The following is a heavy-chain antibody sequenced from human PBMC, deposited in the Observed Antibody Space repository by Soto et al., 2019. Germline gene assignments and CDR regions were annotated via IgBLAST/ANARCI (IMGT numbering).Heavy chain of an antibody. CDR3: VSKLGPYYYGLDV. D-gene: IGHD3-16*01. J-gene: IGHJ6*02. V-gene: IGHV4-4*02. Sequence: QMQLRESGPGLVKPSGTLSLTCTVYGDSITNNHWWSWVRQPPGKGPELIGEIYHTGIANYNPSPEGRVPFSVDKSQKQFPLSLTPVTAADTAVYFCVSKLGPYYYGLDVWGQGTTVTVSS. CDR1: GDSITNNHW. CDR2: IYHTGIA.